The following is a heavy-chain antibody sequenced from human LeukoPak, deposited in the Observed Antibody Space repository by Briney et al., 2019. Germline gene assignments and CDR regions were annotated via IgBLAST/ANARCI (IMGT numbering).Heavy chain of an antibody. Sequence: GGSLRLSCAASGFTVSSNYMSWVRQAPGKGLEWVSVIYSGGSTYYADSVKGRFTISRDNSKNTLYLQMNSLRAEDAAVYYCAYSSSWRKFDYWGQGTLVTVSS. J-gene: IGHJ4*02. CDR2: IYSGGST. D-gene: IGHD6-13*01. V-gene: IGHV3-66*01. CDR3: AYSSSWRKFDY. CDR1: GFTVSSNY.